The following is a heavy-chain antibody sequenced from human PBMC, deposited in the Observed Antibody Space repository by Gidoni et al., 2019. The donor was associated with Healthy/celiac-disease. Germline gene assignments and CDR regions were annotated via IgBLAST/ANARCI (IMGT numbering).Heavy chain of an antibody. CDR2: FDPEDGET. V-gene: IGHV1-24*01. D-gene: IGHD3-3*01. CDR3: ATRPPPLSGYPDYYYYYGMDV. CDR1: GYTLTELS. J-gene: IGHJ6*02. Sequence: QVQLVQSGAEVKKPGASVKVSCKVSGYTLTELSMHWVRQAPGKGLEWMGGFDPEDGETIYAQKFQGRVTMTEDTSTDTAYMELSSLRSEDTAVYYCATRPPPLSGYPDYYYYYGMDVWGQGTTVTVSS.